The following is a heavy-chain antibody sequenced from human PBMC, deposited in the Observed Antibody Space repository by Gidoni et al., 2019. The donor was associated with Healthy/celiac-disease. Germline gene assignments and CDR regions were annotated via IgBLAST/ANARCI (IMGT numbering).Heavy chain of an antibody. D-gene: IGHD3-10*01. J-gene: IGHJ4*02. CDR3: ARSSSFDY. V-gene: IGHV1-69*02. CDR1: GGTFSSYT. Sequence: VQLVQSGAEVKKPGSSVKVSCKASGGTFSSYTISWVRQAPGQGLEWMGRIIPILGIANYAQKFQVRVTITADKSTSTAYMELNSLRSEETAVYYCARSSSFDYWGQGTLVTVSS. CDR2: IIPILGIA.